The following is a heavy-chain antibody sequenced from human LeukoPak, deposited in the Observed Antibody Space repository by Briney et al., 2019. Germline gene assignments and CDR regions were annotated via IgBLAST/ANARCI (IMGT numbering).Heavy chain of an antibody. Sequence: PSQTLSLTCAVSGGSVTSGAYSWTWIRQPPGKGLEWIGYFYHSGSTYYNPSLKSRVTISVDRSKNQFSLKLGPVTAADTAVYYCASVPAAAHRGYFDFWGQGTLVTVSS. CDR1: GGSVTSGAYS. V-gene: IGHV4-30-2*01. D-gene: IGHD6-13*01. CDR2: FYHSGST. CDR3: ASVPAAAHRGYFDF. J-gene: IGHJ4*02.